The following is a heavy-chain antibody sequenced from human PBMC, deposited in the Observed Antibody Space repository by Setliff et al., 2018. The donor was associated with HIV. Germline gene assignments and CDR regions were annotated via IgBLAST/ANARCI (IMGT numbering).Heavy chain of an antibody. CDR1: GDSISSSIYY. D-gene: IGHD6-6*01. CDR2: IYNTGSP. V-gene: IGHV4-39*01. J-gene: IGHJ6*03. CDR3: ARGGGTSSPIDYHYYIDV. Sequence: SETLSLTCTVSGDSISSSIYYWGWVRQPPGKGLEWIGGIYNTGSPFYNPSLRSRVTISVDTSNNQFSLKLSSVTAADTAVYYCARGGGTSSPIDYHYYIDVWGKGTTVTVS.